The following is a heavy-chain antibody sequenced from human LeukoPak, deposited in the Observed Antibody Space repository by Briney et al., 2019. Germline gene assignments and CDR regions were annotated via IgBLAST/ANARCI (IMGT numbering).Heavy chain of an antibody. CDR3: VRHGGSGNYYYFDY. CDR2: IYPGDSDT. CDR1: GYRFSGSW. V-gene: IGHV5-51*01. Sequence: RGESLKISCKGSGYRFSGSWIGWVRQMPGKGLEWMGIIYPGDSDTRYSPSFQGQVTISADKSTSTAYLQWSSLKASDTAMYYCVRHGGSGNYYYFDYWGQGTLVTVSS. J-gene: IGHJ4*02. D-gene: IGHD3-10*01.